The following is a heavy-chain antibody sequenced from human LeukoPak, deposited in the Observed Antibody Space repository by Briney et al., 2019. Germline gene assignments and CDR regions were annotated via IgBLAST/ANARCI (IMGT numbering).Heavy chain of an antibody. CDR2: IYYSGST. V-gene: IGHV4-39*07. D-gene: IGHD6-19*01. J-gene: IGHJ5*02. CDR1: GGSISSSSYY. Sequence: SETLSLTCTVSGGSISSSSYYWGWIRQPPGKGLEWIGSIYYSGSTYYNPSLKSRVTMSVDTSKNQFSLKLSSVTAADTAVYYCARMSSGWYLGWFDPWGQGTLVTVSS. CDR3: ARMSSGWYLGWFDP.